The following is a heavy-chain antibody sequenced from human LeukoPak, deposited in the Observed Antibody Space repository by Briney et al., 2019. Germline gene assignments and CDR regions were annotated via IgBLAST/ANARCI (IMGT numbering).Heavy chain of an antibody. J-gene: IGHJ5*02. CDR1: GFTFSTYV. CDR2: ISGSGGST. Sequence: GGSLRLSCAASGFTFSTYVMSWVRQAPGKGLEWVSAISGSGGSTYYADSVKGRFTISRDNAKNSLYLQMSSLRAEATAVYYCATGSRWFDPWGQGTLVTVSS. CDR3: ATGSRWFDP. V-gene: IGHV3-23*01.